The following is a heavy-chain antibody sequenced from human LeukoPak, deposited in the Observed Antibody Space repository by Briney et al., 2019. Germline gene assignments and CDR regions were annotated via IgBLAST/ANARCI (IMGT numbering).Heavy chain of an antibody. CDR2: ISYDGSNK. CDR3: AKDQDSYGFASAFDI. D-gene: IGHD5-18*01. V-gene: IGHV3-30*18. CDR1: GFTFSSYG. Sequence: GRSLRLSCAASGFTFSSYGMHWVRQAPGKGLEWVAVISYDGSNKYYADSVKGRFTISRDNSKNTLYLQMNSLRAEDTAVYYCAKDQDSYGFASAFDIWGQGTMVTVSS. J-gene: IGHJ3*02.